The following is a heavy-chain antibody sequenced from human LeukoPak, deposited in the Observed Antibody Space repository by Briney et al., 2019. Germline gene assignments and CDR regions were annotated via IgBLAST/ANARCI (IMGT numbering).Heavy chain of an antibody. CDR2: TYYRSKWYN. CDR1: RDTVSSNSAA. V-gene: IGHV6-1*01. J-gene: IGHJ4*02. Sequence: SQTLSLTCALCRDTVSSNSAAWNSIRQSPSRGLEWLGRTYYRSKWYNDYALSVQSLIIVNPDTSKNQFSLQLSPVTHEDTALYYCAGGKASAGIAYWGQGTLVTASS. D-gene: IGHD6-13*01. CDR3: AGGKASAGIAY.